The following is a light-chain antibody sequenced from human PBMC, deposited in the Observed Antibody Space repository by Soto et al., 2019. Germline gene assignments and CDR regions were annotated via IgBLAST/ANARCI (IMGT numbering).Light chain of an antibody. Sequence: EIVMTQSPSTLSGSAGERATLSCRASQSVSSNLAWYQQKPGQAPRLLIYDASNRATGIPARFSGSGSGKDFTLNISSLEPEDFAVYYCQQRSNWPPPITFGQGTRLEIK. J-gene: IGKJ5*01. CDR3: QQRSNWPPPIT. CDR1: QSVSSN. V-gene: IGKV3-11*01. CDR2: DAS.